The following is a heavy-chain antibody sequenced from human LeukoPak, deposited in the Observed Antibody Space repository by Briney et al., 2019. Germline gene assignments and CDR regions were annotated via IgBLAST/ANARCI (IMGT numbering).Heavy chain of an antibody. V-gene: IGHV3-7*01. D-gene: IGHD6-13*01. CDR3: ASGRQLGY. CDR2: IKEDGSEK. CDR1: GFTFSNYW. Sequence: TGGSLRLSCAASGFTFSNYWMSWVRQAPGKGLEWVANIKEDGSEKYYVDSVKGRFTISRDNARNSLHLQMNSLRAEDTAVYYCASGRQLGYWGQGTLVTVSS. J-gene: IGHJ4*02.